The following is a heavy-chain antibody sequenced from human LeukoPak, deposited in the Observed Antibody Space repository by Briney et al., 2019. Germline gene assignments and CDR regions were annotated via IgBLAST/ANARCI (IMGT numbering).Heavy chain of an antibody. V-gene: IGHV3-23*01. CDR2: ITASSDRT. Sequence: GGSLRLSCASSGFTFSSYAMSWVRQAPGKGLEWVSGITASSDRTWYADSVEGRFTISRDNSKNTLYLQMSSLRAEDTALYYWAKDYDGVNPFDFWGQGTLVTVSS. CDR3: AKDYDGVNPFDF. D-gene: IGHD4-23*01. CDR1: GFTFSSYA. J-gene: IGHJ4*02.